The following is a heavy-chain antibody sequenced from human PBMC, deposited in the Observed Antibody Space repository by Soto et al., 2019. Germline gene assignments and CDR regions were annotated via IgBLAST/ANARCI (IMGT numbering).Heavy chain of an antibody. J-gene: IGHJ4*02. Sequence: QVQLVQYGAEVKKPGASVKVSCKASGYTFTGYAIHWVRQAPGQRLEWMGWINAGNGNTKYSQKFQGRVTITRDTSASPAYMELSSLRSEDTAVYYCARGDYYDIHDCWGQGTLVTVSS. CDR1: GYTFTGYA. V-gene: IGHV1-3*01. CDR2: INAGNGNT. D-gene: IGHD3-22*01. CDR3: ARGDYYDIHDC.